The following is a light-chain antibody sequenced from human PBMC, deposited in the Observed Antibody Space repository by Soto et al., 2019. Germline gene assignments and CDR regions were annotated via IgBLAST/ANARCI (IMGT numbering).Light chain of an antibody. V-gene: IGKV3-11*01. CDR1: QSVSSY. J-gene: IGKJ5*01. Sequence: EIVLTQSPATLSLSPGERATLSCRASQSVSSYLAWYQQKPGQAPRLLIYDASNRATGIPARFSGSGSGTYFTLTISSLEPEDFAVYYWQQRSNWPPSITFGQGTRLEI. CDR3: QQRSNWPPSIT. CDR2: DAS.